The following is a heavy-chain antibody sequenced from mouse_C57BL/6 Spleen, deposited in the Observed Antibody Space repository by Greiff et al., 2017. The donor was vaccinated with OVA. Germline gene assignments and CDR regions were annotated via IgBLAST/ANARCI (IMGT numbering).Heavy chain of an antibody. Sequence: VQLQQSGPELVKPEASVKISCKASGYTFTDYYMNWVKQSHGKSLEWIGDINPNNGGTSYNQKFKGKATLTVDKSSSTAYMELRSLTSEDSAVYYCARTRSVFDYWGQGTTLTVSS. J-gene: IGHJ2*01. CDR2: INPNNGGT. V-gene: IGHV1-26*01. CDR3: ARTRSVFDY. CDR1: GYTFTDYY.